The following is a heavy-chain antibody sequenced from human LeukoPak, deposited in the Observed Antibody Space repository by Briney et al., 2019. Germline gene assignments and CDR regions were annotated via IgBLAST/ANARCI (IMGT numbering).Heavy chain of an antibody. CDR2: IYSSGRT. V-gene: IGHV4-4*07. J-gene: IGHJ4*02. Sequence: SETLSLTCTVSGGSISTYYGSWVRQPAGKGVEWIGRIYSSGRTKYNTSLKRGVTISVDTSKNQFPLKLSSVTAADTAVYYCARTTQDIVGATSYFDYWGQGTLVTVSS. D-gene: IGHD1-26*01. CDR1: GGSISTYY. CDR3: ARTTQDIVGATSYFDY.